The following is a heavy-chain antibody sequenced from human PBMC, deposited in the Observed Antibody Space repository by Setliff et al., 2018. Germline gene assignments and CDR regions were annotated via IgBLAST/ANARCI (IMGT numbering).Heavy chain of an antibody. V-gene: IGHV3-72*01. Sequence: GGSLRLSCAASGFTLSDHYMDWVRQAPGKGLEWVGRIRKKTKSYSTDYAASVKGRFTMSRDDLKNSVDLQMNSLKTEDTAVYYCVRVLDYYDSNGYSVDAFDVWGQGTTVTVSS. CDR1: GFTLSDHY. J-gene: IGHJ3*01. CDR3: VRVLDYYDSNGYSVDAFDV. D-gene: IGHD3-22*01. CDR2: IRKKTKSYST.